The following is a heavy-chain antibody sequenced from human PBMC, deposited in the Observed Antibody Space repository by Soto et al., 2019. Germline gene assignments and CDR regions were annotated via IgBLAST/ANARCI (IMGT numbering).Heavy chain of an antibody. CDR2: IWYDGSNK. CDR1: GFTFSSYG. CDR3: ARESTGSYISWFDP. D-gene: IGHD3-10*01. J-gene: IGHJ5*02. V-gene: IGHV3-33*01. Sequence: QVQLVESGGGVVQPGRSLRLSCAASGFTFSSYGMHWVRQAPGKGLEWVAVIWYDGSNKYYADSVKGRFTISRDNSKNTLYLQMNSLRAEDTAVYSCARESTGSYISWFDPWGQGTLVTVSS.